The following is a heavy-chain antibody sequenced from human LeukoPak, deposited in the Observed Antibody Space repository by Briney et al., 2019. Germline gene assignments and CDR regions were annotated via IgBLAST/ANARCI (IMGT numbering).Heavy chain of an antibody. CDR3: AVVGVVVPAATPFEY. D-gene: IGHD2-2*01. CDR1: GYTFTGYY. V-gene: IGHV1-2*02. Sequence: ASVKVSCKASGYTFTGYYMHWVRQAPGQGLEWMGWINPNSGGTDYAQKLQGRVTMTTDTSTSTAYMELRSLRSDDTAVYYCAVVGVVVPAATPFEYWGQGTLVTVSS. J-gene: IGHJ4*02. CDR2: INPNSGGT.